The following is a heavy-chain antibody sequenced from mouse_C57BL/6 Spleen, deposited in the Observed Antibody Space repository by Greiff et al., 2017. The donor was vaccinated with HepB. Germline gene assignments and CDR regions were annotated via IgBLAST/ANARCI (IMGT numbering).Heavy chain of an antibody. CDR2: INPNNGGT. J-gene: IGHJ2*01. CDR1: GYTFTDYN. V-gene: IGHV1-18*01. CDR3: ARSHYGSSYKRAFDY. Sequence: EVQLQQSGPELVKPGASVKIPCKASGYTFTDYNMDWVKQSHGKSLEWIGDINPNNGGTIYNQKFKGKATLTVDKSSSTAYMELRSLTSEDTAVYYCARSHYGSSYKRAFDYGGQGTTLTVSS. D-gene: IGHD1-1*01.